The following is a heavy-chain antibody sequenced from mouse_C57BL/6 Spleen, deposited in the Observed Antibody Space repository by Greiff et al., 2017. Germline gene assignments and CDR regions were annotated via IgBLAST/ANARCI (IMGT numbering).Heavy chain of an antibody. V-gene: IGHV1-85*01. J-gene: IGHJ4*01. D-gene: IGHD3-3*01. CDR2: IYPRDGST. CDR3: AGTGDYAMDY. CDR1: GYTFTSYD. Sequence: HVQLQPSGPELVKPGASVKLSCKASGYTFTSYDINWVKQRPGQGLEWIGWIYPRDGSTKYNEKFKGKATLTVDTSSSTAYMELHSLTSEDSAVYFCAGTGDYAMDYWGQGTSVTVSS.